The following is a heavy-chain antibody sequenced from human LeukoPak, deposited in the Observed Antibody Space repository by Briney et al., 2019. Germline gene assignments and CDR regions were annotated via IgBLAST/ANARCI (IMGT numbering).Heavy chain of an antibody. D-gene: IGHD3-10*01. Sequence: GGSLRLSCAASGFTFSSYRMNWVRQAPGKGLEWVSSISSSSSYIYYADSVKGRFTISRDNAKNSLYLQMNSLRAEDTAVYYCARDGGSGSYYLDYWGQGTLVTVSS. CDR1: GFTFSSYR. J-gene: IGHJ4*02. V-gene: IGHV3-21*01. CDR3: ARDGGSGSYYLDY. CDR2: ISSSSSYI.